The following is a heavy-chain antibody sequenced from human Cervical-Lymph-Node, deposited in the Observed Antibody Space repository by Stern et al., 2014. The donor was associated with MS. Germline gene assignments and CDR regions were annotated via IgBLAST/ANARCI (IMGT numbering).Heavy chain of an antibody. CDR1: GLTFSDYY. CDR2: ISRTCNSK. CDR3: ATSLGTYGGNPFDD. Sequence: VQLVESGGGLDKPGRSLRVSCAASGLTFSDYYLSWIRQAPGKGLEWISSISRTCNSKYYPDAVRGRLTIARDDAKSSVYLQIDSLGAADTAVYYCATSLGTYGGNPFDDWGQGTLVTVSS. V-gene: IGHV3-11*01. D-gene: IGHD4-23*01. J-gene: IGHJ4*02.